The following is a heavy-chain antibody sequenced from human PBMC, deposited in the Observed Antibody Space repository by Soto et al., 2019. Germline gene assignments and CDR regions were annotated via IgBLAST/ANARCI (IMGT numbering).Heavy chain of an antibody. V-gene: IGHV4-34*01. CDR2: INHSGST. J-gene: IGHJ2*01. D-gene: IGHD6-19*01. CDR1: GGSFSPYF. Sequence: QVQLQQWGAGLLKPSETLSLTCAVYGGSFSPYFWSWIRQPPGKGREWIREINHSGSTNYNPSLTRRATLSVDTSKNQVDLKLTSVTAEDTAVYYCARLASGWQYYYFDFWGRGTPVTVSS. CDR3: ARLASGWQYYYFDF.